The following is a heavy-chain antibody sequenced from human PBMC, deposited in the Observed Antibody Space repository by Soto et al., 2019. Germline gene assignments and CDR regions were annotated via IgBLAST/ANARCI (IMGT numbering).Heavy chain of an antibody. CDR3: TRAFGAGAHFDN. Sequence: QVHLQQWGTGLLKPSETLSLTCAVYGGSLTDYWWTWIRQTPGKGLEWIGEINHIGESNHNPSLKSLLTISLDTSQKQFSLKLTSVTVTDPAVYYCTRAFGAGAHFDNWGQGSLVTVSS. J-gene: IGHJ4*02. V-gene: IGHV4-34*01. CDR2: INHIGES. CDR1: GGSLTDYW. D-gene: IGHD1-26*01.